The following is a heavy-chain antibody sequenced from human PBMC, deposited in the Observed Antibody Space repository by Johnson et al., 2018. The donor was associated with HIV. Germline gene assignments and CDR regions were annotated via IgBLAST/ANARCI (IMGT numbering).Heavy chain of an antibody. J-gene: IGHJ3*02. CDR2: NPNGDST. D-gene: IGHD2/OR15-2a*01. CDR1: QFIFSNYY. Sequence: MLLVESGGGVVRPGESLRLSCAASQFIFSNYYMNCVRQAPGNGLELVGQLNPNGDSTSLIDSVNGRFTISRDNSKNTLYLQMNSLRADDTAVYYCAKNSAAFDIWGQGTMVTVSS. V-gene: IGHV3-25*04. CDR3: AKNSAAFDI.